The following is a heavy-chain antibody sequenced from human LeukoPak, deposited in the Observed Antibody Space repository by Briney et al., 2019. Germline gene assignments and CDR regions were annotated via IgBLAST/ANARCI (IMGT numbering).Heavy chain of an antibody. CDR1: GSSVSNTY. V-gene: IGHV3-53*05. CDR3: AKDIDYGGAN. J-gene: IGHJ4*02. D-gene: IGHD4-23*01. Sequence: GGSLRLSCAASGSSVSNTYMSWVRQAPGKGLEWVSVIYSGDSGVSTYYADSMKGRFTISRDNSKNTLYLQMNSLRAEGTAVYYCAKDIDYGGANWGQGTLVIVSS. CDR2: IYSGDSGVST.